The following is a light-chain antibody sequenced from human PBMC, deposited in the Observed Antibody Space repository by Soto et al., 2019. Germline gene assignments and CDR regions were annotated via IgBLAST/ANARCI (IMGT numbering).Light chain of an antibody. CDR3: QQLNSDPRT. CDR1: QGISSY. CDR2: AAS. Sequence: IQLTQSPSSLSASVGDRVSITCRASQGISSYLAWYQQKEGKAPKLLIYAASTLQSGVPSRFSGSGSGTDFTLTISSLQPEDFATYYCQQLNSDPRTFGQGTKLEIK. J-gene: IGKJ2*01. V-gene: IGKV1-9*01.